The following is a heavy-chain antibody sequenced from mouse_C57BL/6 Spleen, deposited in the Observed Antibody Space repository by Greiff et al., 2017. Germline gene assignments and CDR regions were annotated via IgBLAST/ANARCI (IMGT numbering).Heavy chain of an antibody. J-gene: IGHJ4*01. CDR1: GYTFTSYW. D-gene: IGHD4-1*01. Sequence: QVQLQQPGAELVKPGASVKLSCKASGYTFTSYWMQWVKQRPGQGLEWIGEIDPSDSYTNYNQKFKGKATLTVDTSSSTAYMQLSSLTSEDSAVYYCALNWDYYAMDYWGQGTSVTVSS. CDR3: ALNWDYYAMDY. CDR2: IDPSDSYT. V-gene: IGHV1-50*01.